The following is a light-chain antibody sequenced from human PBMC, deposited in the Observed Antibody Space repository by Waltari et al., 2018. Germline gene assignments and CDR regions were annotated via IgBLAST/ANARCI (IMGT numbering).Light chain of an antibody. J-gene: IGLJ3*02. V-gene: IGLV1-44*01. Sequence: QSVLTQPPSASGTPGQSVTISCSGSSSNIGSNVVNWYQQVPGTTPKLLIYRHHQRPSGVPDRFSGSKSGTSASLAIGGLRPEDEAEYYCASWDDSLNGRWEFGGGTKVTVL. CDR2: RHH. CDR3: ASWDDSLNGRWE. CDR1: SSNIGSNV.